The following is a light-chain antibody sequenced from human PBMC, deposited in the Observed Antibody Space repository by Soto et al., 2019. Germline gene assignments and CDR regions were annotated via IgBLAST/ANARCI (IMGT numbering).Light chain of an antibody. Sequence: QSALTQPASVSGSPGQSITISCTGTSSDIGGYNYVSRYQQLPGKVPKLIIYDVSNRPSGVSDRFSGSKSGNAASLTISGLQAEDEADYYCSSYTSTSTPYVFRTGTKLTVL. CDR1: SSDIGGYNY. CDR3: SSYTSTSTPYV. J-gene: IGLJ1*01. CDR2: DVS. V-gene: IGLV2-14*03.